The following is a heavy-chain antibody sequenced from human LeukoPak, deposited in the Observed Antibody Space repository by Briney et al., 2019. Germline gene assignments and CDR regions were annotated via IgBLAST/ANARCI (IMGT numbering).Heavy chain of an antibody. V-gene: IGHV3-53*01. CDR1: GFTVSNNY. CDR3: ARGGDIVGATRSAFDI. D-gene: IGHD1-26*01. Sequence: GGSLRLSCAASGFTVSNNYMSWVRQAPGKGLEWVSVISSGGTTYYADSVKARFTISRDISKNTVFLQMNSLRAEDTAVYYCARGGDIVGATRSAFDIWGQGTMVTVSS. CDR2: ISSGGTT. J-gene: IGHJ3*02.